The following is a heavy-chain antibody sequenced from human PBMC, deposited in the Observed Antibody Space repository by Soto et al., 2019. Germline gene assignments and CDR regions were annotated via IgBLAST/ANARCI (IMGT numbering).Heavy chain of an antibody. V-gene: IGHV1-69*01. Sequence: QVQLVQSGAEVKKPGSSVKVSCKASGGTFSSYAISWVRQAPGQGLEWMGGIIPIFGTANYAQKFQGRVTITADESTSTDYMELSSLRSEDTAVYYCAALKYDSSGYSLNYYGMDVWGQGTTVTVSS. CDR3: AALKYDSSGYSLNYYGMDV. CDR2: IIPIFGTA. J-gene: IGHJ6*02. CDR1: GGTFSSYA. D-gene: IGHD3-22*01.